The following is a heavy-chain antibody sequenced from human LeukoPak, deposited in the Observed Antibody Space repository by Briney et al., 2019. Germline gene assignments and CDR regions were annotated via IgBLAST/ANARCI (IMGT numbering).Heavy chain of an antibody. Sequence: SETLSLTCTVSGGSINLINYYWRWIRQPPGKGLEWIGTIYYSGRTYSNPSLKSRVAISVDTSKNQFSLKLSSVTAADTAVYYCARLSMLGYCSGGSCSLAMDVWGKGTTVTISS. CDR2: IYYSGRT. CDR3: ARLSMLGYCSGGSCSLAMDV. D-gene: IGHD2-15*01. CDR1: GGSINLINYY. V-gene: IGHV4-39*07. J-gene: IGHJ6*04.